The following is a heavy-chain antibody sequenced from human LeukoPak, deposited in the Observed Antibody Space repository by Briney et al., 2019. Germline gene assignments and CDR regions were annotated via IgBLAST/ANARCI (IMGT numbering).Heavy chain of an antibody. D-gene: IGHD2-2*01. V-gene: IGHV4-59*01. Sequence: PSETLSLTCTVSGGSISSYYWSWIRQPPGKGLEWIGYIYYSGSTNYNPSLKSRVTISVDTSKNQFSLKLSSVTAADTAVYYCARTFLKSSTSGWFDPWGQGTLVTVSS. J-gene: IGHJ5*02. CDR3: ARTFLKSSTSGWFDP. CDR1: GGSISSYY. CDR2: IYYSGST.